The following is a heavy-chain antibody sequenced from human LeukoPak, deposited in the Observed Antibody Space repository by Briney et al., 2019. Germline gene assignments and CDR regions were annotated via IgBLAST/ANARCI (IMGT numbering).Heavy chain of an antibody. CDR1: GFTFSDYY. CDR2: ISSSGSTI. D-gene: IGHD3-10*01. CDR3: ARVGITMVRGVIIDAFDI. Sequence: GGSLRLSCAASGFTFSDYYMSWIRQAPGKGLEWVSYISSSGSTIYYADSVKGRFTISRDNAKNSLYLQMNSLRAEDTAVYYCARVGITMVRGVIIDAFDIWGQGTMVTVSS. J-gene: IGHJ3*02. V-gene: IGHV3-11*04.